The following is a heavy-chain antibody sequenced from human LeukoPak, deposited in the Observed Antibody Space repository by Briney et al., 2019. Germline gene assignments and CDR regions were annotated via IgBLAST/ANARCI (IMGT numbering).Heavy chain of an antibody. CDR1: GYTFTSYY. D-gene: IGHD3-10*01. J-gene: IGHJ4*02. CDR3: AILGGFYGSGSYLDDY. V-gene: IGHV1-2*06. Sequence: ASVKVSCTASGYTFTSYYMHWVRQAPGQGLEWMGRINPNSGGTNYAQKFQGRVTMTRDTSISTAYMELSRLRSDDTAVYYCAILGGFYGSGSYLDDYWGQGTLVTVSS. CDR2: INPNSGGT.